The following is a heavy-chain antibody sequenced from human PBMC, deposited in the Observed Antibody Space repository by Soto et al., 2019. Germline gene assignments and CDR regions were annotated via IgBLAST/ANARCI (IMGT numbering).Heavy chain of an antibody. CDR3: ARLLGRCTYYFDY. J-gene: IGHJ4*02. D-gene: IGHD3-16*01. CDR1: GYSFTNYW. V-gene: IGHV5-51*01. Sequence: GESLKISCKGSGYSFTNYWIGWVRQMPGKGLEWTGIIYPGDSDTTYSPSLQGQVTISADKSISTAYLQWSSLKASDTAMYYCARLLGRCTYYFDYWGQGTLVTVSS. CDR2: IYPGDSDT.